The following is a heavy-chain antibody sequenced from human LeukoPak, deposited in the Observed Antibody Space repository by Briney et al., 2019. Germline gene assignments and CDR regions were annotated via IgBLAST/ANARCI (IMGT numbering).Heavy chain of an antibody. Sequence: ASVKVSCKASGYTFTSYYMHWVRQAPGQGLEWMGLINPSGSSTSYAQKFQGRLSLTRDMSTSTDYMELSSLRSEDTAVDYCARDNSVGDTAWWFDPWGQGTLVTVSS. CDR1: GYTFTSYY. D-gene: IGHD1-26*01. V-gene: IGHV1-46*01. CDR2: INPSGSST. J-gene: IGHJ5*02. CDR3: ARDNSVGDTAWWFDP.